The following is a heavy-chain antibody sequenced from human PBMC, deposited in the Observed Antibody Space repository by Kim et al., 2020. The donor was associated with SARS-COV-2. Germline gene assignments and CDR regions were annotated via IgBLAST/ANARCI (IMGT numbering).Heavy chain of an antibody. CDR3: ARDSVERIAAARNHRPRPLNYNYNGMDV. Sequence: SQTLSLTCAISGDSVSSNSAAWNWIRQSPSRGLEWLGRTYYRSKWYNDYAVSVKSRITINPDTSKNQFSLQLNSVTPEDTAVYYCARDSVERIAAARNHRPRPLNYNYNGMDVWGEGATVTVSS. CDR2: TYYRSKWYN. CDR1: GDSVSSNSAA. D-gene: IGHD6-13*01. J-gene: IGHJ6*04. V-gene: IGHV6-1*01.